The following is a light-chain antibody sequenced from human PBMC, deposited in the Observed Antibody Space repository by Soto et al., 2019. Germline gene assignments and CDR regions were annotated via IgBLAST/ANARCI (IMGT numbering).Light chain of an antibody. Sequence: QSALTQPASVSGSPGQSITISCTGTSSDVGGYNYVSWYQQHPGKAPKLMIYEVSNRPSGVSNRFSGSKSGNTASLTISGLQAEDEADYYCSSYARPTFYAFATGTKLTVL. CDR3: SSYARPTFYA. V-gene: IGLV2-14*01. CDR1: SSDVGGYNY. CDR2: EVS. J-gene: IGLJ1*01.